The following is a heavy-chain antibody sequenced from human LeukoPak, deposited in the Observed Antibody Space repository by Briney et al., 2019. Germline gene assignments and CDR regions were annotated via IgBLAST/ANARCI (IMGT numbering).Heavy chain of an antibody. CDR2: ISSSGSTI. V-gene: IGHV3-48*03. CDR1: GFTFSSYE. D-gene: IGHD2-15*01. Sequence: GGSLRLSCAASGFTFSSYEMNWVRQAPGKGLEWVSYISSSGSTIYYADSVKGRFTISRDSAKNSLYLQMNSLRAEDTAVYSCARGADGVSSNSRGWFDPWGQGTLVTVSS. J-gene: IGHJ5*02. CDR3: ARGADGVSSNSRGWFDP.